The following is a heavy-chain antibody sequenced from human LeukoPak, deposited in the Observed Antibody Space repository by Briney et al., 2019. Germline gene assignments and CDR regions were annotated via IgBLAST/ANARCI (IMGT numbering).Heavy chain of an antibody. CDR2: IYYSGST. D-gene: IGHD3-10*01. CDR1: GGSISSSSYY. J-gene: IGHJ5*02. Sequence: SETLSLTCTVSGGSISSSSYYWGWIRQPPGKGLEWIGSIYYSGSTYYNPSLKSRVTISVDTSKNQFSLKLSSVTAADTAVYYCAREDSGRLLWFGELFNWFDPWGQGTLVTVSS. CDR3: AREDSGRLLWFGELFNWFDP. V-gene: IGHV4-39*07.